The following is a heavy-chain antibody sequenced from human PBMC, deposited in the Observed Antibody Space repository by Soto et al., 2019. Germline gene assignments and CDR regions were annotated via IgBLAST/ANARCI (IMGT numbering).Heavy chain of an antibody. V-gene: IGHV1-69*06. Sequence: QVQLVQSGAEVKKPGSSVKVSCKASGGTFSSYAISWVRQAPGQGLEWMGGIIPIFGTANYAQKFQGRVTITADKSTSTAYMELSSLRSEDTAVYYCARGLDIVVVPAAIRVEYYYYGMDVWGQGTTVTVSS. J-gene: IGHJ6*02. CDR1: GGTFSSYA. CDR2: IIPIFGTA. D-gene: IGHD2-2*02. CDR3: ARGLDIVVVPAAIRVEYYYYGMDV.